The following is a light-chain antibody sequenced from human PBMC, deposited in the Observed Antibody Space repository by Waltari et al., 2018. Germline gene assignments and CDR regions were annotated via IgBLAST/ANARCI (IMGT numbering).Light chain of an antibody. Sequence: EIVMTQSPATLSVSPGERVTLSCRASQSVTSNLAWYQQKPGQAPRLLIHDGSTRATGIPARFSGSGSGTEFTLTISSLQSDDFAVYSCQQYHTWPLTFGGGTKVEI. V-gene: IGKV3-15*01. CDR1: QSVTSN. CDR2: DGS. J-gene: IGKJ4*01. CDR3: QQYHTWPLT.